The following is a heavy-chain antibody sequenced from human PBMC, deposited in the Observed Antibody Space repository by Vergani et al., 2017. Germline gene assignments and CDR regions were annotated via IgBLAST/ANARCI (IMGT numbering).Heavy chain of an antibody. CDR3: ARRSGIVXDIFSGTQYFFDF. Sequence: QVQLQESGPGLVKPSETLFLTCAVSGFSIDTGYYWDWIRQPPGKGLEWIGSIYRTGRTHFNPSLKSRVTISVDTSNNHFSLRLNSLTAADTSVYYCARRSGIVXDIFSGTQYFFDFWGQGTLVTVSS. CDR2: IYRTGRT. CDR1: GFSIDTGYY. D-gene: IGHD3-9*01. J-gene: IGHJ4*02. V-gene: IGHV4-38-2*01.